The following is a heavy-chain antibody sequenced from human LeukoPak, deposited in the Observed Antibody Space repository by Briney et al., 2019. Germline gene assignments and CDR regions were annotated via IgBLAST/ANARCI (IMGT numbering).Heavy chain of an antibody. Sequence: PSETLSLTCTVSGGSISSYYWSWIRQPPGKGLEWIGYIYYSGSTNYNPSLKSRVTISVDTSKNQFSLKLSSVTAADTAVYYCARGRTYYDSSGYLSRVLRYYFDYWGQGTLVTVSS. CDR1: GGSISSYY. CDR2: IYYSGST. CDR3: ARGRTYYDSSGYLSRVLRYYFDY. J-gene: IGHJ4*02. D-gene: IGHD3-22*01. V-gene: IGHV4-59*01.